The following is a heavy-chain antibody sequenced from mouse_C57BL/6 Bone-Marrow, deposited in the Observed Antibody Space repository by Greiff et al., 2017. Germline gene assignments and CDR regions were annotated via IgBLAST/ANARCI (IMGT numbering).Heavy chain of an antibody. J-gene: IGHJ2*01. V-gene: IGHV3-6*01. Sequence: EVQLQQSGPGLVKPSQSLSLTCSVTGYSITSGYYWNWIRQFPGNKLEWMGYISYDGSNNYNPSLKNRISITRDTSKNQFFLKLNSVTTEDTATYYCAREEDYWGQGTTLTVSS. CDR1: GYSITSGYY. CDR2: ISYDGSN. CDR3: AREEDY.